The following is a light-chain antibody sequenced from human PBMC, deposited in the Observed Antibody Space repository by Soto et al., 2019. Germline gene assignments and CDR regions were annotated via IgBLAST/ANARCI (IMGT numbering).Light chain of an antibody. CDR2: KAS. CDR1: QSISSW. J-gene: IGKJ4*02. V-gene: IGKV1-5*03. Sequence: DIQMTQSPSTLSASVGDRVTITCRASQSISSWLAWYQQKPGKAPKLLIYKASSLESGDPSRFSGSESETEFTLTISSLQPDDFATNYCQQYNSYPSFGGGTKVEIK. CDR3: QQYNSYPS.